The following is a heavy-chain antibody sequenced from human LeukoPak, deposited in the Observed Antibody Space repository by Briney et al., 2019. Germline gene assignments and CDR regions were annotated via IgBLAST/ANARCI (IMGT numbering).Heavy chain of an antibody. CDR3: ARVLGKATAAGPALGY. V-gene: IGHV1-8*01. J-gene: IGHJ4*02. CDR1: GYTFINYD. D-gene: IGHD2-2*01. Sequence: ASVKVSCKASGYTFINYDFNWVRQAPGQGLEWMGWINPKNGNRGYAQRFQGRLTMTRDASISTVYLELSSLRSDDTAVYYCARVLGKATAAGPALGYWGQGTLVTVSS. CDR2: INPKNGNR.